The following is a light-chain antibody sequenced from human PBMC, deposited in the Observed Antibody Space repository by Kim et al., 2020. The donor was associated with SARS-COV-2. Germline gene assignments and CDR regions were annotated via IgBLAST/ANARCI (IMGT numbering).Light chain of an antibody. CDR1: TSNIGSNS. Sequence: QSVLTQPPSVSGTPGQTVIISSSGSTSNIGSNSVTWYQQLPGTAPKLLIYNSDRRPSGVPDRFTGSKSGTSASLAISGLQSRDEADYYCAAWDDSLNGYVFGTGTKVTVL. CDR3: AAWDDSLNGYV. CDR2: NSD. V-gene: IGLV1-44*01. J-gene: IGLJ1*01.